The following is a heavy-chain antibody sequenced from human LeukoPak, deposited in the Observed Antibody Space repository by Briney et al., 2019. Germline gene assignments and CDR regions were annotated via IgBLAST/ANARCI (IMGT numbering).Heavy chain of an antibody. Sequence: GGSLRLSCAASGFTFSSYAMSWVRQAPGKGLDWVSALSGSGGSTYYADSVKGRFTISRDNSRTPLYLQMNSLRAEDTAVYYCAKDSSQTPYYFDYWGQGTLVTVSS. V-gene: IGHV3-23*01. CDR1: GFTFSSYA. CDR3: AKDSSQTPYYFDY. CDR2: LSGSGGST. J-gene: IGHJ4*02.